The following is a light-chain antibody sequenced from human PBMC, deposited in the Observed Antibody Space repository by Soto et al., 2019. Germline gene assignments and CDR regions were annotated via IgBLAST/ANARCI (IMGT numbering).Light chain of an antibody. CDR3: RSFASSNTWV. CDR2: EVT. J-gene: IGLJ3*02. V-gene: IGLV2-8*01. Sequence: QSALTQPPSASGSPGQSVTISCTGTSSDVGAYNYVSWYQQHAGKAPKLVIYEVTKRPSGVPDRFSGSKSANTASLTVSGLKAEDEAEYYCRSFASSNTWVFGGGTKLTVL. CDR1: SSDVGAYNY.